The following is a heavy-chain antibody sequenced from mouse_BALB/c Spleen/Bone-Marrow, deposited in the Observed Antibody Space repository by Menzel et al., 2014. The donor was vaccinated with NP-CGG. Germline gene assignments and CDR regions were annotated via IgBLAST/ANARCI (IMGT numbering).Heavy chain of an antibody. Sequence: VQVVESGAALVKPGASVTLSCKSSGYTFTSDWMHWVKQRPGQGLEWIGEIIPSNGRTNYNEKFKSKATLTVDKSSNTAYMQLSSLTSEDSAVYYCARWLLQYFDVWGAGTTVTVSS. J-gene: IGHJ1*01. CDR3: ARWLLQYFDV. CDR2: IIPSNGRT. CDR1: GYTFTSDW. D-gene: IGHD2-3*01. V-gene: IGHV1S81*02.